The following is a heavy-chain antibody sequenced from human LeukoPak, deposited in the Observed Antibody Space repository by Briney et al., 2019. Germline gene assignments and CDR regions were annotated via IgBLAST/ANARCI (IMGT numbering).Heavy chain of an antibody. CDR3: AKGVLEMPPGGYLLH. Sequence: GGSLRLSCAASGFTFDDYAMHWVRQAPGKGLEWVSGISWNSGSIGYADSVKGRFTISRDNAKNSLYLQMNSLRAEDTALYYCAKGVLEMPPGGYLLHWGQGTLVTVSS. CDR1: GFTFDDYA. D-gene: IGHD2/OR15-2a*01. CDR2: ISWNSGSI. V-gene: IGHV3-9*01. J-gene: IGHJ4*02.